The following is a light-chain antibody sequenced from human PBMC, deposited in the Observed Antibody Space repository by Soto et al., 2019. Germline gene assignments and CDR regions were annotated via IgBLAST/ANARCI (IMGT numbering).Light chain of an antibody. CDR2: STS. V-gene: IGLV7-43*01. Sequence: QAVVTQEPSLTVSPGRTVTLTCASSTGAVTSFYYPNWFQQKAGQAPRVLIYSTSNKHSWTPARFSGSLLGDKAALTLSGVQPEDEAEYYCLLYYGGAWVFGGGTQLTV. J-gene: IGLJ3*02. CDR1: TGAVTSFYY. CDR3: LLYYGGAWV.